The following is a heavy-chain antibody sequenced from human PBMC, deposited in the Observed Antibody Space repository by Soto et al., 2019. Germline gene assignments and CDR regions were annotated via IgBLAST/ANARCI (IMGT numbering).Heavy chain of an antibody. D-gene: IGHD3-10*01. CDR3: AKRGRGTMVRGVIIQHLDY. V-gene: IGHV3-23*01. J-gene: IGHJ4*02. CDR1: GFTFSSYA. CDR2: ISGSGGST. Sequence: GGSLRLSCAASGFTFSSYAMSWVRQAPGKGLEWVSAISGSGGSTYYADSVKGRFTISRDNSKNTLYLQMNSLRAVDTAVYYCAKRGRGTMVRGVIIQHLDYWGQGTLVTVSS.